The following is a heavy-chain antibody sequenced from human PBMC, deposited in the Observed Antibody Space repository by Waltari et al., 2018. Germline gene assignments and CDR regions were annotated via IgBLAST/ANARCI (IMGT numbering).Heavy chain of an antibody. V-gene: IGHV3-74*01. J-gene: IGHJ2*01. CDR3: ARGARRTTVTTGWWYFDL. CDR1: GFTYSMYL. D-gene: IGHD4-17*01. Sequence: EVQLVESGGGLVQPGGSLRLSCAASGFTYSMYLVHWVRQAPGKGLVWVSRSNSDGSSTSYADSVKGRFTISKDNAKNTVYLQMNSLRAEDTAIYYCARGARRTTVTTGWWYFDLWGRGTLVTVSS. CDR2: SNSDGSST.